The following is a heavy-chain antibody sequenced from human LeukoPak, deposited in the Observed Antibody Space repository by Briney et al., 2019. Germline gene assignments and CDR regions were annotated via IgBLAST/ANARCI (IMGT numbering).Heavy chain of an antibody. CDR3: AKRSASDRGNFDY. Sequence: QPGGSLRLSCAASGFIFSSYAMSWVRQAPGKGLEWVSAITASASVTYYADSVKGRFTISRDNSKNTLYLQMNSLRAEDTAVYYCAKRSASDRGNFDYWGQGTLVTVSS. D-gene: IGHD3-22*01. V-gene: IGHV3-23*01. CDR1: GFIFSSYA. J-gene: IGHJ4*02. CDR2: ITASASVT.